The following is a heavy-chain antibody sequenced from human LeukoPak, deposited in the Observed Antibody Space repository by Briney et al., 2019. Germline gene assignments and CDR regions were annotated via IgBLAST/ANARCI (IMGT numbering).Heavy chain of an antibody. J-gene: IGHJ4*02. CDR2: IKQDGSEK. CDR1: GFTFSSYW. D-gene: IGHD6-19*01. V-gene: IGHV3-7*01. CDR3: AREYDSSRSGWYDQIYYFDY. Sequence: GGSLRLYCAASGFTFSSYWMRWVRQAPGKGLEWVANIKQDGSEKYYVDSVKGRFTISRDNAKNSLYLQMNSLRAEDTAVYYCAREYDSSRSGWYDQIYYFDYWGQGTLVTVSS.